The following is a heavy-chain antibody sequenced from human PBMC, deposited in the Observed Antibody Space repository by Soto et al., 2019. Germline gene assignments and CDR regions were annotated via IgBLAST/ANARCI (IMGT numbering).Heavy chain of an antibody. CDR2: ISGSGGST. V-gene: IGHV3-23*01. CDR3: AKTRPHRYGMDV. J-gene: IGHJ6*02. Sequence: PGGSLRLSCAASGFTFSSYAMSWVRQAPGKGLEWVSAISGSGGSTYYADSAKGRFTISRDNSKNTLYLQVNSLRAEDTAVYYCAKTRPHRYGMDVWGQGTTVTVSS. CDR1: GFTFSSYA.